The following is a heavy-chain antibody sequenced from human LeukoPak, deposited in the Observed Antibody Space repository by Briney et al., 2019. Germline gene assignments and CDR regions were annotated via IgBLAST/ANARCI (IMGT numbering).Heavy chain of an antibody. Sequence: GGSLRLSCAASGFTVDSNYLGWVRQAPGKGLEWVSTIYTGGNTYYAASVKGRFTISRDFSKSTVFLHMNSLRAEDTAMYYCARASIRMAYYYDSSGYYLFDYWGQGTLVTVSS. V-gene: IGHV3-53*01. D-gene: IGHD3-22*01. CDR2: IYTGGNT. CDR1: GFTVDSNY. CDR3: ARASIRMAYYYDSSGYYLFDY. J-gene: IGHJ4*02.